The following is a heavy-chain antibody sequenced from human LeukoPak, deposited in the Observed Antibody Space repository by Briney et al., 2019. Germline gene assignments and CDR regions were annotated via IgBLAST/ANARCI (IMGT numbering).Heavy chain of an antibody. Sequence: GASVKVSCKASGGTFSGYAISWVRQAPGQGLEWMGGIIPIFGTANYAQKFQGRVTITTDESTSTAYMELSSLRSEDTAVYYCATFSVSRSSEDYWGQGTLVTVSS. CDR2: IIPIFGTA. V-gene: IGHV1-69*05. J-gene: IGHJ4*02. CDR1: GGTFSGYA. CDR3: ATFSVSRSSEDY. D-gene: IGHD6-13*01.